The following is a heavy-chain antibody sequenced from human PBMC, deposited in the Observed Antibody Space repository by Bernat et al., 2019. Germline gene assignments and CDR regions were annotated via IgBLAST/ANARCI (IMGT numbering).Heavy chain of an antibody. D-gene: IGHD3-10*01. Sequence: QVQLQQWGAGLLKPSETLSLTCAVYGGSFSGYYWSWIRQPPGKGLEWIGEINHSGSTNSNPSLKSRVTISVDTSKNQFSLKLSSVTAADTAVYYCARSKYYYGSGSYPFSYWGQGTLVTVSS. V-gene: IGHV4-34*01. CDR2: INHSGST. CDR3: ARSKYYYGSGSYPFSY. J-gene: IGHJ4*02. CDR1: GGSFSGYY.